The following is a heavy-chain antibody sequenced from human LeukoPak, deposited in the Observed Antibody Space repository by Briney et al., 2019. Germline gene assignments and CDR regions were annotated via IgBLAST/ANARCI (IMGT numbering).Heavy chain of an antibody. CDR2: ISSSSSYI. J-gene: IGHJ4*02. Sequence: GSLRLSCAASGFTFSSYSMNWVRQAPGKGLEWVSSISSSSSYIYYADSVKGRFTISRDNAKNSLYLQMNSLRAEDTAVYYCARDWDRVAAAGTFDYWGQGTLVTVSS. CDR3: ARDWDRVAAAGTFDY. D-gene: IGHD6-13*01. V-gene: IGHV3-21*01. CDR1: GFTFSSYS.